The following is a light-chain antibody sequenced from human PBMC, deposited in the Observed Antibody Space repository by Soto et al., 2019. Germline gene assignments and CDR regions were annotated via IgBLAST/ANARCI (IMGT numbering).Light chain of an antibody. J-gene: IGLJ3*02. CDR2: AVN. Sequence: QSALTQPRSVSGSPGQSVTISCTGTSSDVGDYNYVSWYQQHPGKAPKLLIYAVNMRPSGVPDRFSGSKSGNTASLTICGLQAEDEADYSCCSYAGSYTWVFGGGTKLTVL. CDR3: CSYAGSYTWV. CDR1: SSDVGDYNY. V-gene: IGLV2-11*01.